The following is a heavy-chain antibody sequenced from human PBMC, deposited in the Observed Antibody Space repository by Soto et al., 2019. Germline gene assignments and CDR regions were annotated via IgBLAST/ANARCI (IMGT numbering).Heavy chain of an antibody. V-gene: IGHV4-31*01. CDR2: IYYIGSP. J-gene: IGHJ6*02. CDR1: GAAVSGGGQY. D-gene: IGHD3-16*01. Sequence: QLQESGPGLLKPSQTLSLTCSVSGAAVSGGGQYWNWVRQLPGKGLEWIGNIYYIGSPDYNPSLKGQVTISLDTSKNQFSLKLISVTAADTAVYYCARERVLGDGGGFDVWGQGTTVSVSS. CDR3: ARERVLGDGGGFDV.